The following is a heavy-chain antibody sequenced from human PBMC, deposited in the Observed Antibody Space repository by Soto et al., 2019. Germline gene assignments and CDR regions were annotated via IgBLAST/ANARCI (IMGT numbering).Heavy chain of an antibody. D-gene: IGHD6-6*01. J-gene: IGHJ6*02. Sequence: QVQLQESGPGLVKPSETLSLTCIVSGVSVGSGDYYWSWIRQPPGKGLEWIGYVYYTGSTNYNPSLKSRVTISIHSSKNQFSLNLSSVTAADTAVYYCARVVVGARPDYYVMDVWGQGTTGTVSS. CDR1: GVSVGSGDYY. CDR3: ARVVVGARPDYYVMDV. CDR2: VYYTGST. V-gene: IGHV4-61*08.